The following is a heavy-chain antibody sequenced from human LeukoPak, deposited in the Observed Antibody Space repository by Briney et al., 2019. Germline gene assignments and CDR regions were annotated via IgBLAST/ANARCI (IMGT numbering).Heavy chain of an antibody. CDR3: AKSRANSSSGTFDY. Sequence: GRSLRLSCVASGFTFSSHDMHWVRQAPGKGLEWVAIISYDGGKKDYAESVKGRFTISRDNSKNTLYLQMNSLRAEDTAVYYCAKSRANSSSGTFDYWGQGTLVTVSS. D-gene: IGHD6-19*01. V-gene: IGHV3-30*18. CDR2: ISYDGGKK. J-gene: IGHJ4*02. CDR1: GFTFSSHD.